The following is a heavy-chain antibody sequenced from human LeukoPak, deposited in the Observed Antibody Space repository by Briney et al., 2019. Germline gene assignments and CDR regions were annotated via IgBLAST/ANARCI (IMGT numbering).Heavy chain of an antibody. Sequence: ASVTVSCKASGYTFTSYYMHWVRQAPGQGLEWMGIINPSGGSTSYAQKFQGRVTMTEDTSTDTAYMELSSLRSEDTAVYYCATGEVVPAAIPLDYWGQGTLVTVSS. CDR1: GYTFTSYY. J-gene: IGHJ4*02. CDR2: INPSGGST. CDR3: ATGEVVPAAIPLDY. D-gene: IGHD2-2*02. V-gene: IGHV1-46*01.